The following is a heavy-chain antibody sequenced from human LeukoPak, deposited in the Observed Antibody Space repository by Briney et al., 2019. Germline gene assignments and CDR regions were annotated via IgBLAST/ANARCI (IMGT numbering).Heavy chain of an antibody. D-gene: IGHD1-26*01. V-gene: IGHV3-33*01. CDR2: IWYDGSNK. Sequence: GGSLRLSCAASGFTFSSYGMHWVRQAPGKGLEWVAVIWYDGSNKYYADSVKGRFTISRDNSKNTLYLQMNSLRAEDTAVYYCARPNRPSGSFGYWGQGTLVTVSS. CDR1: GFTFSSYG. J-gene: IGHJ4*02. CDR3: ARPNRPSGSFGY.